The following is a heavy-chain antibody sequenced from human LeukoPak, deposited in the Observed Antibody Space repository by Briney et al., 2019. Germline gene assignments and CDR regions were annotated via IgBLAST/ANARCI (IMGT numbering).Heavy chain of an antibody. CDR1: AFTVSTYA. V-gene: IGHV3-23*01. D-gene: IGHD5-18*01. CDR2: ISGSDGST. J-gene: IGHJ4*02. CDR3: AKGRTGYSYGYGIDY. Sequence: GGSLRLSCAASAFTVSTYAMTWVRQAPGKGLEWVSAISGSDGSTYYANSVKGRFTISRDNSKNTLYLQMNSLRAEDTAVYYCAKGRTGYSYGYGIDYWGQGTLVTVSS.